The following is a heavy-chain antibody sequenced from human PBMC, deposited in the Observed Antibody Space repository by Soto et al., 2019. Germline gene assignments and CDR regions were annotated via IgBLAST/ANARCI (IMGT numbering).Heavy chain of an antibody. CDR3: AVDLVAGTDLLDY. CDR2: ISPGGGTT. V-gene: IGHV1-46*03. Sequence: ASAQVSFNAYTGTFISPSIICVRQAPGQELEWMGVISPGGGTTSYGQKFQGRVTMTRDTSTNTVYMDLSSLRSEDTAVYYCAVDLVAGTDLLDYWGQGTLVTVSS. J-gene: IGHJ4*02. D-gene: IGHD2-15*01. CDR1: TGTFISPS.